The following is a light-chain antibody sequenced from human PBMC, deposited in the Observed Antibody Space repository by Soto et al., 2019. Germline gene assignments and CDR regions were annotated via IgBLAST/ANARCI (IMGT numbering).Light chain of an antibody. CDR1: QNIGSTY. CDR3: QQYRSSPRT. Sequence: EIVLTQSPGTLSLFPGERATLFCRASQNIGSTYLAWYQRRYGRTPRLLIHGASSTATDTPDRFSGSGSGTDFTLTITRLEPEAFEVYYCQQYRSSPRTFGHGTKVDMK. CDR2: GAS. J-gene: IGKJ1*01. V-gene: IGKV3-20*01.